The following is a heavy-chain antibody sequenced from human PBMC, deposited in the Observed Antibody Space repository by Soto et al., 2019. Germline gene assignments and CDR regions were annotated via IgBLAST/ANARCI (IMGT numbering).Heavy chain of an antibody. J-gene: IGHJ4*02. V-gene: IGHV4-39*01. Sequence: PSETLSLTCTVSGGSISSSSYYWGWIRQPPGKGLEWIGSIYYSGSTYYNPSLKSRVTISVDTSKNQFSLKLSSVTAADTAVYYCARGQWLEPPFDYWGQGTLVTAPQ. CDR2: IYYSGST. CDR3: ARGQWLEPPFDY. D-gene: IGHD6-19*01. CDR1: GGSISSSSYY.